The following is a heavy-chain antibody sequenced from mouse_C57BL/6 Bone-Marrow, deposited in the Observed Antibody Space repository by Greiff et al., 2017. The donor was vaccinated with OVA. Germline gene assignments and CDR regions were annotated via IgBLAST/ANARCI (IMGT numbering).Heavy chain of an antibody. J-gene: IGHJ1*03. D-gene: IGHD1-1*01. V-gene: IGHV3-6*01. CDR2: ISYDGSN. CDR1: GYSITSGYY. CDR3: ARDRSSYWYFDV. Sequence: EVKLVESGPGLVKPSQSLSLTCSVTGYSITSGYYWNWIRQFPGNKLEWMGYISYDGSNNYNPSLKNRISITRDTSKNQFFLKLNSVTTEDTATYYCARDRSSYWYFDVWGTGTTVTVSS.